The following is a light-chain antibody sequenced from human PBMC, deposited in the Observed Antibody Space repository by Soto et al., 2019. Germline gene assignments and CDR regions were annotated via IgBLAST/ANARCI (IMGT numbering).Light chain of an antibody. V-gene: IGKV3-15*01. CDR3: QQYNNWLRT. CDR1: QSVSSN. J-gene: IGKJ1*01. CDR2: DAS. Sequence: EIVMTQSQVTLSVSPGERATLSCRASQSVSSNFVWYQQKPGRAPRLLIYDASTRATGVPARFSGSGSGTEFTLTISSLQSEDFAVYYCQQYNNWLRTFGQGSKVDIK.